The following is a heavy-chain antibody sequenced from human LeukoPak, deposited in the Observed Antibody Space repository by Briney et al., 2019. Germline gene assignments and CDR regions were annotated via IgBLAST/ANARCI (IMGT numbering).Heavy chain of an antibody. Sequence: ASVKVSCKASGYTFTSYGISWVRQAPGQGLEWMGWISAYNGNTNYAQKLQGRVTMTTDTSTSTAYMELRSLRSDDTAVYYCARDPEVYSSSSYYYYYMDVWGKGTTVTLSS. V-gene: IGHV1-18*01. CDR1: GYTFTSYG. CDR2: ISAYNGNT. D-gene: IGHD6-6*01. CDR3: ARDPEVYSSSSYYYYYMDV. J-gene: IGHJ6*03.